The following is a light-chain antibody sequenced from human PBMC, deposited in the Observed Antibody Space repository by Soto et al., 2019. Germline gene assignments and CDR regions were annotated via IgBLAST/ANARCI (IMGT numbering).Light chain of an antibody. CDR2: LDSDGSH. CDR1: SGHSSYA. CDR3: QTWGTGIHVV. J-gene: IGLJ2*01. Sequence: QPVLTQSPSASASLGASVKLTCTLSSGHSSYAIAWHQQQPEKGPRYLMKLDSDGSHTKGDAIPDRFSGSSSGAERYLTLSSLQSEDEAAYYCQTWGTGIHVVFGGGTQLTVL. V-gene: IGLV4-69*01.